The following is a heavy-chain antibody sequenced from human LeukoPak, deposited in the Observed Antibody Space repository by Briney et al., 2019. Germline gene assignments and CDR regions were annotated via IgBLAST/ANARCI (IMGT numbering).Heavy chain of an antibody. CDR3: LKDGSVAGTLWYFDS. CDR2: ITSSGADT. J-gene: IGHJ4*02. D-gene: IGHD6-19*01. V-gene: IGHV3-64D*06. CDR1: GFCFCTYV. Sequence: GGSLRVSCSASGFCFCTYVLHWVRQAPGKGLEYVSGITSSGADTYYADSVKGRFTISRDNSRNTLYLQMSSLRAEDTAIYYCLKDGSVAGTLWYFDSWGPGTLVTVST.